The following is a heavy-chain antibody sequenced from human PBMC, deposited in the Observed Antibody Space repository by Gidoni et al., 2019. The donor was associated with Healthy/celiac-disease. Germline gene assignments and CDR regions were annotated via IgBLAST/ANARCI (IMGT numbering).Heavy chain of an antibody. D-gene: IGHD3-3*01. V-gene: IGHV3-21*01. CDR2: ISSSSSYI. Sequence: EVQLVESGGGLVKPGGSLRLSCAASGFTFSSYSMNWVRQAPGKGLEWVSSISSSSSYIYYADSVKGRFTISRDNAKNSLYLQMNSLRAEDTAVYYCAREQRYYDFWSGSQADAFDIWGQGTMVTVSS. CDR3: AREQRYYDFWSGSQADAFDI. CDR1: GFTFSSYS. J-gene: IGHJ3*02.